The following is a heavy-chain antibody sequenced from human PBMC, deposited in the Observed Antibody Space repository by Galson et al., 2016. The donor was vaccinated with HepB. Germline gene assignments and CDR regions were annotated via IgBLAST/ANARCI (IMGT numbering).Heavy chain of an antibody. CDR3: ARDFDISGDY. D-gene: IGHD1-26*01. CDR2: INPGGSTI. V-gene: IGHV3-74*01. CDR1: GFTFSNYW. Sequence: SLRLSCAASGFTFSNYWIHWVRQAPGKGLVGVSRINPGGSTIGFADSVKGRFTISRDNAKNTVYLYMNSLRAEDTGVYYCARDFDISGDYWGQGTLVTVSS. J-gene: IGHJ4*02.